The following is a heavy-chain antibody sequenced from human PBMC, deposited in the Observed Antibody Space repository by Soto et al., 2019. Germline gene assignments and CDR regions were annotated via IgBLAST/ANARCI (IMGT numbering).Heavy chain of an antibody. Sequence: HPGGSLRLSCAASGFTFSSYAMHWVRQAPGKGLEWVAVISYDGSNKYYADSVKGRFTISRDNSKNTLYLQMNSLRAEDTAVYYCARDRGERVQLVHSGWFDPWGQGSLVTVSS. CDR2: ISYDGSNK. J-gene: IGHJ5*02. V-gene: IGHV3-30-3*01. D-gene: IGHD6-6*01. CDR1: GFTFSSYA. CDR3: ARDRGERVQLVHSGWFDP.